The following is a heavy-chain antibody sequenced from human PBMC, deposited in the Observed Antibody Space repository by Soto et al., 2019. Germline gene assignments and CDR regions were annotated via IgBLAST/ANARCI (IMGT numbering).Heavy chain of an antibody. Sequence: QVQLVQSGAEVKKPGASVKVSCKASGYTFSSYGISWVRQAPGQGLEWMGWISAYSGNTNYAQKFQGRVTMTTDTSTSTAYMEVRSLRSDDTAGYYCARDLRWSSSSLSYYYYGMDVWGQGTTVTVSS. CDR1: GYTFSSYG. CDR3: ARDLRWSSSSLSYYYYGMDV. CDR2: ISAYSGNT. D-gene: IGHD6-13*01. J-gene: IGHJ6*02. V-gene: IGHV1-18*01.